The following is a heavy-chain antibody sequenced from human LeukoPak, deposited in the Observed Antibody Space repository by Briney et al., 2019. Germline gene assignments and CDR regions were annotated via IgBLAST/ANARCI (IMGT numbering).Heavy chain of an antibody. CDR1: GFTFSSYL. D-gene: IGHD3-9*01. J-gene: IGHJ3*02. Sequence: GGSLRLSCSASGFTFSSYLMLWVRQAPGKGLVWVSRINSYGSSTNYPDSVKGPFTNSRDNAKNPLYLQLNSLRAGDTAVVYCAGYFEWVGFAFDIWGQGTMVTVSS. CDR2: INSYGSST. V-gene: IGHV3-74*01. CDR3: AGYFEWVGFAFDI.